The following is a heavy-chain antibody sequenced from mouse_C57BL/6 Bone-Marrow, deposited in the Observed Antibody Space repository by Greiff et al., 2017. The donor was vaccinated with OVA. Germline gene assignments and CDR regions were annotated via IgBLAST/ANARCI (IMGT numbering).Heavy chain of an antibody. CDR1: GYTFTSYW. Sequence: VQLQQPGAELVKPGASVKVSCKASGYTFTSYWMHWVKQRPGQGLEWIGRIHPSDSDTNYNQKFKGKATLTVDKSSSTAYMQLSSLTSEDSAVYYCAMPWLLRDWDFDVWGTGTTVTVSS. V-gene: IGHV1-74*01. J-gene: IGHJ1*03. CDR3: AMPWLLRDWDFDV. D-gene: IGHD2-3*01. CDR2: IHPSDSDT.